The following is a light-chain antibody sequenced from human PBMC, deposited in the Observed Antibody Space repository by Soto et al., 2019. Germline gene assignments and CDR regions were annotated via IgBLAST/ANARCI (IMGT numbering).Light chain of an antibody. Sequence: QSALTQPASVSGSPGQSITISCTGTSRDVGAYTFVSWYQQHPDKVPKLMIFDVSRRPSGVSDRFSGSKSGNTASLTSSGLQPEDEADYYCSSYTSSSTHVFGSGTKVTVL. V-gene: IGLV2-14*03. CDR2: DVS. J-gene: IGLJ1*01. CDR1: SRDVGAYTF. CDR3: SSYTSSSTHV.